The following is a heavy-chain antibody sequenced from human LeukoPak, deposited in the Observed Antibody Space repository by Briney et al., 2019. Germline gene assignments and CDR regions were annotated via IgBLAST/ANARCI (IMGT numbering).Heavy chain of an antibody. D-gene: IGHD6-19*01. V-gene: IGHV3-23*01. CDR3: AKDRGAVTGITFDY. Sequence: SGGSLRLSCAASGFTFSSYAMSWVRQAPGKGVEWVSSISGSGGRTYYADSVKGRFTISRDNSENTLYLQMNGLRVEDTAVYYCAKDRGAVTGITFDYWGQGTLATVSS. CDR1: GFTFSSYA. CDR2: ISGSGGRT. J-gene: IGHJ4*02.